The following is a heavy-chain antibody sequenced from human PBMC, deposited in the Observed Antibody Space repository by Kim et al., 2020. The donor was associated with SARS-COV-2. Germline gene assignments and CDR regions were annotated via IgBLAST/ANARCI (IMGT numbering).Heavy chain of an antibody. CDR3: ARDPRSGFGGVIDPYFDY. D-gene: IGHD3-16*02. CDR1: GFTFSSYA. V-gene: IGHV3-30*04. Sequence: GGSLRLSCAASGFTFSSYAMHWVRQAPGKGLEWVAVISYDGSNKYYADSVKGRFTISRDNSKNTLYLQMNSLRAEDTAVYYCARDPRSGFGGVIDPYFDYWGQGTLVTVSS. J-gene: IGHJ4*02. CDR2: ISYDGSNK.